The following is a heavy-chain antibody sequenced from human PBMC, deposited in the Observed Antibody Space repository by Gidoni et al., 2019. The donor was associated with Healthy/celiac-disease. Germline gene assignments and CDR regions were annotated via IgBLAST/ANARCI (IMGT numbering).Heavy chain of an antibody. CDR3: ARGPSYWGSYHPGDY. D-gene: IGHD3-16*02. J-gene: IGHJ4*02. CDR1: GGSFSGYY. CDR2: INHSGST. V-gene: IGHV4-34*01. Sequence: QVQLQQWGAGLLKPSETLSLTCAVYGGSFSGYYWSWIRQPPGKGLEWIGEINHSGSTNYNPSLKSRVTISVDTSKNQFSLKLSSVTAADTAVYYCARGPSYWGSYHPGDYWGQGTLVTVSS.